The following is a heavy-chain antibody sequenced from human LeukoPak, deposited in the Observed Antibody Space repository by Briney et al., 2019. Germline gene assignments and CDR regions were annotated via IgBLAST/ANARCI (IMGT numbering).Heavy chain of an antibody. CDR3: AREGVHCSGRSCLKAY. D-gene: IGHD2-15*01. V-gene: IGHV3-7*03. J-gene: IGHJ4*02. Sequence: GGSLRLSCAASGFTFSTYWMSWVRQAPGKGLEWVANIKKDGSEKYYMDSVKGRFTIPRDNAENSLYLQMNSLRAEDTAVYYCAREGVHCSGRSCLKAYWGQGTQVTVSS. CDR2: IKKDGSEK. CDR1: GFTFSTYW.